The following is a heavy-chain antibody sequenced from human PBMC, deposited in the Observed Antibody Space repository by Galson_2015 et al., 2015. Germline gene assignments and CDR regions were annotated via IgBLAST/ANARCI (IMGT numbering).Heavy chain of an antibody. CDR2: IYHRGST. V-gene: IGHV4-4*02. Sequence: SETLSLTCTVSGDSMGYPYWWSWVRQPPGKGLEWIGEIYHRGSTNYNPSLKSRVTISVDRSKNQFSLRLSSVTAADTAMYYCVRLIRTKGGDPWGQGTLVTVSS. D-gene: IGHD2/OR15-2a*01. CDR3: VRLIRTKGGDP. J-gene: IGHJ5*02. CDR1: GDSMGYPYW.